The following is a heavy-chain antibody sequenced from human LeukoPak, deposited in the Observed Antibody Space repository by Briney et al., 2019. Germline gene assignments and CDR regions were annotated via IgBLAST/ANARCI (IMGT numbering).Heavy chain of an antibody. Sequence: PSETLSLTCTVSGGSIDSRSYYWSWIRQPPGKGLEWIGYIYYSGTTNYNPSLKSRVTISVDTSKNQFSLKLSSVTAADTDVYYCARVRYYGSGSYRGVYYYGMDVWGRGTTVTVSS. CDR2: IYYSGTT. D-gene: IGHD3-10*01. CDR1: GGSIDSRSYY. J-gene: IGHJ6*02. CDR3: ARVRYYGSGSYRGVYYYGMDV. V-gene: IGHV4-61*01.